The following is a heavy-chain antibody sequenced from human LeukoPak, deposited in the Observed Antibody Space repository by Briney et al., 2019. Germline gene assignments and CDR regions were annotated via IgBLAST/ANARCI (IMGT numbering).Heavy chain of an antibody. Sequence: SETLFLTCSVSGGSISGYFWSWIRQPAGEGLEWIGRIYSSGSASTNYNSSLKSRVTMSVDTSKNQFSLKLSSLTAADTAVYYCARDRYSRGWFVGFDYWGQGTLVTVSS. CDR2: IYSSGSAST. V-gene: IGHV4-4*07. J-gene: IGHJ4*02. CDR1: GGSISGYF. CDR3: ARDRYSRGWFVGFDY. D-gene: IGHD6-19*01.